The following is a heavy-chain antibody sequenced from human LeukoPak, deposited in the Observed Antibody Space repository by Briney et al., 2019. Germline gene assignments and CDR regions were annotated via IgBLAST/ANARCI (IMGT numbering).Heavy chain of an antibody. D-gene: IGHD6-19*01. CDR1: GFTFSSYW. Sequence: PGGSLRLSCAASGFTFSSYWMNWVRQAPGKGLEWVSYISSSSSTIYYADSVKGRFTISRDNAKNSLYLQMNSLRAEDTAVYYCARSVAGVAAPIDYWGQGTLVTVAS. J-gene: IGHJ4*02. CDR2: ISSSSSTI. CDR3: ARSVAGVAAPIDY. V-gene: IGHV3-48*01.